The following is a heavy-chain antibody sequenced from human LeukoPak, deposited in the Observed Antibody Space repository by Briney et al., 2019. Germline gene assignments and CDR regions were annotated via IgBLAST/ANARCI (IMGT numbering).Heavy chain of an antibody. CDR2: INHSGST. J-gene: IGHJ3*02. CDR1: GGSFSGYY. Sequence: SETLSLTCAVYGGSFSGYYWSWIRQPPGKGLEWIGEINHSGSTNYNPSLKSRVTISVDTSKNQFSLKLSSVTAADTAVYYCARGLEYYDSSGYYYPSGAFDIWGQGTMVTVSS. D-gene: IGHD3-22*01. V-gene: IGHV4-34*01. CDR3: ARGLEYYDSSGYYYPSGAFDI.